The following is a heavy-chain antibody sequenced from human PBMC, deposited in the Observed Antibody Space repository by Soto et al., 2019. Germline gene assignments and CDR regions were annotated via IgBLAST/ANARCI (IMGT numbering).Heavy chain of an antibody. J-gene: IGHJ5*02. CDR1: GFTFGTYA. Sequence: EVQLLESGGGLVQPGGSLRLSCAASGFTFGTYAMTWVRQAPGKGLEWVSGISGSGYSTYYADSVKGRFTSSRDNSKNTLYLQMNSLRDEDTAVYYCAKGLTGILTWGQGTLVTVSS. D-gene: IGHD2-8*01. CDR3: AKGLTGILT. CDR2: ISGSGYST. V-gene: IGHV3-23*01.